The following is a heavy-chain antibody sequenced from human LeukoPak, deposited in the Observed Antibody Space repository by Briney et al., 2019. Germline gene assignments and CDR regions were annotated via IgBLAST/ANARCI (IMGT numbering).Heavy chain of an antibody. V-gene: IGHV1-18*01. CDR2: ISAYDGET. CDR3: ARGGKNYFDF. D-gene: IGHD1-26*01. J-gene: IGHJ4*02. Sequence: ASVKVSCKASGYSFTSYGISWVREAPGRGLEWVVYISAYDGETRYAQKFQGRVTLTTDTSTGTVYMEMRRLRSDDTAVYYCARGGKNYFDFWGQGTLVTVSS. CDR1: GYSFTSYG.